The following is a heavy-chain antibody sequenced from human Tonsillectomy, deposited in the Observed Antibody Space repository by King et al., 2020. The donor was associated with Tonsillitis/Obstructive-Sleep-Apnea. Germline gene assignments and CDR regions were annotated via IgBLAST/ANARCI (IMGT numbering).Heavy chain of an antibody. Sequence: VQLVQSGAEVKKPGASVKVSCKASGYTFTSYYMHWVRQAPGQGLEWMGIINPSGGSTNYAQKFQGRVTMTRDTSTSTVYMELSSLRSEDTAVYYCARAQTPWVWFDPWGQGTLVTVSS. J-gene: IGHJ5*02. V-gene: IGHV1-46*01. CDR1: GYTFTSYY. CDR3: ARAQTPWVWFDP. CDR2: INPSGGST.